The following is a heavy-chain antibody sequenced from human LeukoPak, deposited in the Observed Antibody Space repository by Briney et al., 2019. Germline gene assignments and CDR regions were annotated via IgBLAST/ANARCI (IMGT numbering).Heavy chain of an antibody. CDR2: ISSSSSYI. CDR3: ARDASVSGGSNPMNDY. V-gene: IGHV3-21*01. Sequence: GGSLRLSCAASGFTFSSYSMNWVRQAPGKGLEWVSSISSSSSYIYYADSVKGRFTISRDNAKNSLYLQMNSLRAEDTAVYYCARDASVSGGSNPMNDYWGQGTLVTVSS. CDR1: GFTFSSYS. J-gene: IGHJ4*02. D-gene: IGHD1-14*01.